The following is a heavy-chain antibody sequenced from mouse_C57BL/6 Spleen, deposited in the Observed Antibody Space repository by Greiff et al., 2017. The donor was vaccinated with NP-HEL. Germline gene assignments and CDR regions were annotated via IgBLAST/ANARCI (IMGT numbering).Heavy chain of an antibody. CDR2: IHPNSGST. V-gene: IGHV1-64*01. CDR3: AREDWDGGD. D-gene: IGHD4-1*01. Sequence: QVQLQQPGAELVKPGASVKVSCKASGYTFTSYWMHWVKQRPGQGLEWIGRIHPNSGSTNYNEKFKSKATLTVDKSSSTAYMQLSSLTSEDSAVYYCAREDWDGGDWGQGTTLTVSS. J-gene: IGHJ2*01. CDR1: GYTFTSYW.